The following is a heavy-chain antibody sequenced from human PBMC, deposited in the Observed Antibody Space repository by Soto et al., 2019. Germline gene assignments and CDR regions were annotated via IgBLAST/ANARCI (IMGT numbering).Heavy chain of an antibody. CDR1: GFTFSSYW. Sequence: ESGGGLVKPGGSLRLSCAASGFTFSSYWMSWVRQAPGKGLEWVANMKQDGIEKYYVGSVKGRFTISRDNAKNSLYLQMNSLRAEDTAVYYCARIPPMTRGNGMDVWGQGTTVTVSS. V-gene: IGHV3-7*03. D-gene: IGHD3-10*01. J-gene: IGHJ6*02. CDR2: MKQDGIEK. CDR3: ARIPPMTRGNGMDV.